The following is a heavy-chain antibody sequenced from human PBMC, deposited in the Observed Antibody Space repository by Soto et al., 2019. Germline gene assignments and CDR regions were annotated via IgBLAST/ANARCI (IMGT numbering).Heavy chain of an antibody. CDR1: GYTFTSHD. J-gene: IGHJ4*02. CDR2: MNPNSGNT. V-gene: IGHV1-8*01. D-gene: IGHD4-17*01. CDR3: ARWDYGYYARFDY. Sequence: QVQLVQSGAEVKKSGASVKVSCKASGYTFTSHDINWVRQATGQGLEWMGWMNPNSGNTGYAQKFQGRVTMTRNTSISTAYMELSSLRSEDTTVYYCARWDYGYYARFDYWGQGTLVTVSS.